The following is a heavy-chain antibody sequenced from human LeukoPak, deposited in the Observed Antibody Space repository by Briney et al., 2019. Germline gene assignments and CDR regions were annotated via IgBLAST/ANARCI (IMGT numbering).Heavy chain of an antibody. Sequence: NPSETLSLTCTVSGGSINSYYWSWIRQPPGKGLEWIGYIYYTGSTNYNPSLKSRVTISVDTSKNQFSLNLSSVTAADTAVYYCARHYGAHRDYYGLDVWGQGTTVTVSS. CDR1: GGSINSYY. V-gene: IGHV4-59*01. CDR2: IYYTGST. CDR3: ARHYGAHRDYYGLDV. J-gene: IGHJ6*02. D-gene: IGHD4-17*01.